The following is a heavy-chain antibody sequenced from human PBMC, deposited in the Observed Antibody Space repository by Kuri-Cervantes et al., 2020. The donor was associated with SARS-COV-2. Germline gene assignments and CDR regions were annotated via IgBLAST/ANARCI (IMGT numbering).Heavy chain of an antibody. V-gene: IGHV3-66*01. CDR2: IDSGGNT. Sequence: GESLKISCAASGFTFSSYSMNWVRQAPGKGLEWVSTIDSGGNTNYADSVKGRFTVSRDNSKNTLHLRMNGLRAEDTAVYYCARDENYSSSWYADYYYYYGMDVWGQGTTVTVSS. D-gene: IGHD6-13*01. J-gene: IGHJ6*02. CDR1: GFTFSSYS. CDR3: ARDENYSSSWYADYYYYYGMDV.